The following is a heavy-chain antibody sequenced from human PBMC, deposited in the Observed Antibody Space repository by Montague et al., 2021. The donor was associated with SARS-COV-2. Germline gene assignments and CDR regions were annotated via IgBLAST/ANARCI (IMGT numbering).Heavy chain of an antibody. V-gene: IGHV3-53*01. J-gene: IGHJ4*02. CDR1: GFSVSDSY. CDR3: ARGLQQRSNFDY. Sequence: SLRLSCAASGFSVSDSYMSWVRQAPGKGPEWVSIIKAGNTYYTDXVKGRFTMSRDNSKNTLSLQMNSLRDEDTAVYYCARGLQQRSNFDYWGQGTQVTVSS. CDR2: IKAGNT. D-gene: IGHD6-25*01.